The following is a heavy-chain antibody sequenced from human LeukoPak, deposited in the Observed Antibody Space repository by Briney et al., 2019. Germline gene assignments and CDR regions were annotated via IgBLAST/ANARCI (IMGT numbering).Heavy chain of an antibody. CDR1: GGSISSYY. J-gene: IGHJ4*02. V-gene: IGHV4-59*12. CDR2: IYYSGST. CDR3: ARGYCSSTSCPWVDY. D-gene: IGHD2-2*01. Sequence: SETLSLTCTVSGGSISSYYWSWIRQPPGKGLEWIGYIYYSGSTNYNPSLKSRVTMSVDTSKNQFSLKLSSVTAADTAVYYCARGYCSSTSCPWVDYWGQGTLVTVSS.